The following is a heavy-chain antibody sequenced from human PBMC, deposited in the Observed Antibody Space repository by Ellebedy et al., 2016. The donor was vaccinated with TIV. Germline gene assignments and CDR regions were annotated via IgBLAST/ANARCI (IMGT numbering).Heavy chain of an antibody. CDR1: GGSISDSDYY. Sequence: MPLETLSLTCTVSGGSISDSDYYWDWIRQPPGKGLEWIGSIHYRGSTYYNPSLKSRVTISVDTSKNQFSLNLSSVTAADTAVYYCARDPALPRGRFDPWGQGTLVTVSS. J-gene: IGHJ5*02. CDR3: ARDPALPRGRFDP. CDR2: IHYRGST. V-gene: IGHV4-39*07.